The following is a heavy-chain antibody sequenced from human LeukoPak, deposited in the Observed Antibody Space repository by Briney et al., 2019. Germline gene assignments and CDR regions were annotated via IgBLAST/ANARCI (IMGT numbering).Heavy chain of an antibody. CDR1: GFTFSSYG. CDR3: ARKMAL. Sequence: PGGSLRLSCAASGFTFSSYGMNWVRQAPGKGLEWVSYIDGSSRAIYYADSLKGRFTVSRDSAKNSLFLQLNGLRDEDTAVYFCARKMALWGQGTLVTVSS. V-gene: IGHV3-48*02. J-gene: IGHJ4*02. D-gene: IGHD5-24*01. CDR2: IDGSSRAI.